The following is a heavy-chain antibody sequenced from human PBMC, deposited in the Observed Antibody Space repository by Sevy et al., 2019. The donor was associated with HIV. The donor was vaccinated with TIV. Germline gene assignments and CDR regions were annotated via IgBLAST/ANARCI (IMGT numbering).Heavy chain of an antibody. Sequence: ASVKVSCQASGGTFSSYAISWVRQAPGQGLEWMGGIIPIFGTANYAQKFQGRVTITADESTSTAYMELSSLRSEDTAVYYCARDRSGTNWFDPWGQGTLVTVSS. J-gene: IGHJ5*02. V-gene: IGHV1-69*13. CDR2: IIPIFGTA. CDR3: ARDRSGTNWFDP. D-gene: IGHD1-1*01. CDR1: GGTFSSYA.